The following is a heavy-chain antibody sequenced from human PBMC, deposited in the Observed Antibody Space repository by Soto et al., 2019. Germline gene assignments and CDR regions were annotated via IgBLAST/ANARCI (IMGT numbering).Heavy chain of an antibody. CDR3: ARDVGYCSSTSCYHVFDY. J-gene: IGHJ4*02. D-gene: IGHD2-2*01. Sequence: PSETLSLTCTVSGGSISGGGYYWSWIRQHPGKGLEWIGYIYYSGSTYYNPSLKSRVTISVDTSKNQFSLKLSSVTAADTAVYYCARDVGYCSSTSCYHVFDYWGQGTLVTVSS. CDR2: IYYSGST. V-gene: IGHV4-31*03. CDR1: GGSISGGGYY.